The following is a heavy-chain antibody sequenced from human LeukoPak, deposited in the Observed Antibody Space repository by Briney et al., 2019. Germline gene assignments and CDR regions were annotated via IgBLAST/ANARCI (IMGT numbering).Heavy chain of an antibody. J-gene: IGHJ4*02. CDR2: INPSGGST. V-gene: IGHV1-46*01. CDR3: ARAVAGTFDY. CDR1: GYTFTSYY. Sequence: GASVKVSCKASGYTFTSYYMHWVRQAPGQGLEWMGIINPSGGSTSYAQKFQGRVTISVDTSKNQFSLKLSSVTAADTAVYYCARAVAGTFDYWGQGTLATVSS. D-gene: IGHD6-19*01.